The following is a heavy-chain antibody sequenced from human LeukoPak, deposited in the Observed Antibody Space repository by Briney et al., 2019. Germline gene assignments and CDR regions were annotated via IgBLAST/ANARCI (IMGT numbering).Heavy chain of an antibody. Sequence: SETLSLTCTVSGGSISSYHWSWIRQPPGKGLEWIGYIYYSGSTYYNPSLKSRVTISVDTSKNQFSLKLSSVTAADTAVYYCARLVVPAAIPGDWFDPWGQGTLVTVSS. V-gene: IGHV4-59*08. D-gene: IGHD2-2*02. CDR2: IYYSGST. CDR1: GGSISSYH. J-gene: IGHJ5*02. CDR3: ARLVVPAAIPGDWFDP.